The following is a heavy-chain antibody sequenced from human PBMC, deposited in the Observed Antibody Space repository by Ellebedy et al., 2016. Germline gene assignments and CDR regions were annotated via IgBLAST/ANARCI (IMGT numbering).Heavy chain of an antibody. CDR1: GFTFSSYG. CDR2: IWYDGSNK. D-gene: IGHD1-7*01. Sequence: GESLKISXAASGFTFSSYGMHWVRQAPGKGLEWVAVIWYDGSNKYYADSVKGRFTISRDNAKNSLYLQMNSLRAEDTAVYYCARDSNWNYEVDYWGQGTLVTVSS. CDR3: ARDSNWNYEVDY. V-gene: IGHV3-33*01. J-gene: IGHJ4*02.